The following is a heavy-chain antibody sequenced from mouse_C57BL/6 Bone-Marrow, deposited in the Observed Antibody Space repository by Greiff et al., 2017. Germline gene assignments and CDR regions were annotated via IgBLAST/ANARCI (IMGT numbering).Heavy chain of an antibody. Sequence: EVHLVESGPVLVKPGASVKMSCKASGYTFTDYYMNWVKQSHGKSLEWIGVINPYNGGTSYNQKFKGKATLTVDKSSSTAYMELNSLTSEDSAVYYCARRGLGYYYGSSYGYWGQGTTLTVSS. CDR2: INPYNGGT. CDR1: GYTFTDYY. CDR3: ARRGLGYYYGSSYGY. V-gene: IGHV1-19*01. D-gene: IGHD1-1*01. J-gene: IGHJ2*01.